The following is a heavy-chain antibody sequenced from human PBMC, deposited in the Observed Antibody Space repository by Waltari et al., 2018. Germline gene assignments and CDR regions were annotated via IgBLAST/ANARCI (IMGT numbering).Heavy chain of an antibody. Sequence: QITLKESGPTLVKPTQTLTLTCTFSGFSLSTSGVGVGWIRQPPGKALEWLALIYWNDDKRYSPSLKSRLTITKDTSKNQVVLTMTNMDPVDTATYYCAHRISSGWQGSAFDIWGQGTMVTVSS. D-gene: IGHD6-19*01. V-gene: IGHV2-5*01. CDR3: AHRISSGWQGSAFDI. CDR2: IYWNDDK. CDR1: GFSLSTSGVG. J-gene: IGHJ3*02.